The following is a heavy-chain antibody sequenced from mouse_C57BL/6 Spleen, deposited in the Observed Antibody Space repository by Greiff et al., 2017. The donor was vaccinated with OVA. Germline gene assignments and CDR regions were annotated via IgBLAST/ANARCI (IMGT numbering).Heavy chain of an antibody. CDR1: GYTFTSYW. J-gene: IGHJ1*03. Sequence: VQLQQPGAELVRPGSSVKLSCKASGYTFTSYWMDWVKQRPGQGLEWIGNIYPSDSETHYNQKFKDKATLTVDKSSSTAYMQLSSLTSEDSAVYYCARGEGSSGYFDVWGTGTTVTVSS. D-gene: IGHD1-1*01. CDR2: IYPSDSET. CDR3: ARGEGSSGYFDV. V-gene: IGHV1-61*01.